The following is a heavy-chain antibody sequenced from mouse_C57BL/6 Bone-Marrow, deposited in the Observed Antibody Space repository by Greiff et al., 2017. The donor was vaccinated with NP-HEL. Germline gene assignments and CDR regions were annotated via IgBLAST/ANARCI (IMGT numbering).Heavy chain of an antibody. CDR3: AKELLTTVVAYYAMDY. D-gene: IGHD1-1*01. CDR2: IWRGGST. CDR1: GFSLTSYG. V-gene: IGHV2-5*01. Sequence: QVQLKESGPGLVQPSQSLSITCTVSGFSLTSYGVHWVRQSPGKGLEWLGVIWRGGSTDYNAAFMSRLSITKDNSKSQVFFKMNSLQADDTAIYYCAKELLTTVVAYYAMDYWGQGTSVTVSS. J-gene: IGHJ4*01.